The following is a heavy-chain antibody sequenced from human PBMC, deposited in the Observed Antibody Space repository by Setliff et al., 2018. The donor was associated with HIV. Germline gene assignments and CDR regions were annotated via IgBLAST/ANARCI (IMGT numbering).Heavy chain of an antibody. J-gene: IGHJ3*02. D-gene: IGHD4-17*01. CDR2: ISHDGSYK. CDR1: GFTFRSYA. Sequence: HPGGSLRLSCAASGFTFRSYAMHWVRQAPGKGLEWVADISHDGSYKYYADSVKGRFTISRDNSKNTLYVQMNSLRAEDTAIYYCARDLTTVVTRKVFDIWGQGTMVTVSS. CDR3: ARDLTTVVTRKVFDI. V-gene: IGHV3-30*04.